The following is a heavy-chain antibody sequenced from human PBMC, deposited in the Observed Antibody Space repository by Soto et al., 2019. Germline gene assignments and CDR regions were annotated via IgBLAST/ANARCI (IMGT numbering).Heavy chain of an antibody. CDR1: GFTFVDYA. Sequence: GGSLRLSCAASGFTFVDYAMHWVRQAPGKGLEWVSGISWNSGSIGYADSVKGRFTISRDNAKNSLYLQMNSLRAEDTALYYCAKDIAAAGHFDYWGQGTLVTVSS. D-gene: IGHD6-13*01. CDR3: AKDIAAAGHFDY. J-gene: IGHJ4*02. CDR2: ISWNSGSI. V-gene: IGHV3-9*01.